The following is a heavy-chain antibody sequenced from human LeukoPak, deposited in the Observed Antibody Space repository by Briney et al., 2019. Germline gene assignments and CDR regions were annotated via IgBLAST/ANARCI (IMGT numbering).Heavy chain of an antibody. CDR1: GFTFSSYA. Sequence: GGSLRLSCAASGFTFSSYAMSWVRQVPGKGLEWVSAISGSGGSTDYADSVKGRVTISRDNAKNSLYLQMNSLRAEDTAVYYCARQYDFWSGYYDYWGQGTLVTVSS. D-gene: IGHD3-3*01. CDR2: ISGSGGST. V-gene: IGHV3-23*01. CDR3: ARQYDFWSGYYDY. J-gene: IGHJ4*02.